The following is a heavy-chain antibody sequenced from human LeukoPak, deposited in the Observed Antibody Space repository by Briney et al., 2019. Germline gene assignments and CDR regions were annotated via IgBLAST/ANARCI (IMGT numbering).Heavy chain of an antibody. CDR3: ARPAAGYSSAWYDGPYYLDY. J-gene: IGHJ4*02. CDR1: GFNVSYYA. D-gene: IGHD6-19*01. CDR2: MRYDGHNK. Sequence: GGSLRLSCAASGFNVSYYAMHWVRQAPGKGLEWVTFMRYDGHNKFYADSVKGRFTISRDTSKNTLYLQMNSLTPEDTAVYYCARPAAGYSSAWYDGPYYLDYWGQGTLVTVSS. V-gene: IGHV3-30*02.